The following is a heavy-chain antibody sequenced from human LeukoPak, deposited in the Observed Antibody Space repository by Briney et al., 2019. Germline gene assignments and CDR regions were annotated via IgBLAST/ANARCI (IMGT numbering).Heavy chain of an antibody. D-gene: IGHD6-19*01. CDR2: ISSNGGST. V-gene: IGHV3-64*01. J-gene: IGHJ4*02. CDR1: GFAFSSYA. CDR3: AREGYSSGCYDY. Sequence: GGSLRLSCAASGFAFSSYAMHWVRQAPGKGLEYVSAISSNGGSTYFANSVKGRFTISRDNSKNTLYLQMGSLRAEDMAVYYCAREGYSSGCYDYWGQGTLVIVSS.